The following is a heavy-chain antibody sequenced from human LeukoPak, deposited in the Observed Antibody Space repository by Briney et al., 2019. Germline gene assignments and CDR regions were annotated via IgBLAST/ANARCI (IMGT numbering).Heavy chain of an antibody. Sequence: SETLSLTCTVSGGSISSGDYYWSWIHQPPGKGLEWLGYIYYSGSTYYNPSLKSRVTISVDTSKNQFSLKLSSVTAADTAVYYCARVDGYRYYFDYWGQGTLVTVSS. CDR2: IYYSGST. CDR1: GGSISSGDYY. J-gene: IGHJ4*02. V-gene: IGHV4-30-4*01. D-gene: IGHD5-24*01. CDR3: ARVDGYRYYFDY.